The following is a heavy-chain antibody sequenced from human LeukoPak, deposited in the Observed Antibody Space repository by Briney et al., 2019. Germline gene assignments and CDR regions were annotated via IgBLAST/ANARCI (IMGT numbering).Heavy chain of an antibody. D-gene: IGHD6-13*01. Sequence: GGSLRLSCAASGFTFSSYAMSWVRQAPGKGLEWVSAISGSGGSTYYADSVKGRFTISRDNSKNTLYLQMNSLRAEDTAVYYCATDRQGAAAGSPFGYWGQGTLVTVSS. CDR1: GFTFSSYA. CDR2: ISGSGGST. CDR3: ATDRQGAAAGSPFGY. J-gene: IGHJ4*02. V-gene: IGHV3-23*01.